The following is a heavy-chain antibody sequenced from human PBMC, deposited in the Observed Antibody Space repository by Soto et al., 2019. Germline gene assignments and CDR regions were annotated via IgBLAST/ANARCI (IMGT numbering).Heavy chain of an antibody. J-gene: IGHJ4*02. Sequence: EVQLLESGGGLVQPGGSLRLSCAVSGVTFRSSAISWVRQAPGKGLEWVSLISGSGGAAYYADSVKGRFTISRDNSKSTVDLQMNSLRAEDSAMYYCAREYRDYAETDYWGQGTLVTVSS. CDR2: ISGSGGAA. D-gene: IGHD4-17*01. V-gene: IGHV3-23*01. CDR1: GVTFRSSA. CDR3: AREYRDYAETDY.